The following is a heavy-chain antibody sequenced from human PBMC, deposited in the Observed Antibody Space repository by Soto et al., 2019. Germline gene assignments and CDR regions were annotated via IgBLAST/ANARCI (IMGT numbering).Heavy chain of an antibody. J-gene: IGHJ5*02. CDR2: IYYSGST. Sequence: SETLSLTCTVSGGFISSSSYYWGWIRQPPGKGLEWIGSIYYSGSTYYNPSLKSRVTISVDTSKNQFSLKLSSVTAADTAVYYCASGGYLWWFDPWGQGTLVTVSS. D-gene: IGHD3-22*01. CDR3: ASGGYLWWFDP. CDR1: GGFISSSSYY. V-gene: IGHV4-39*01.